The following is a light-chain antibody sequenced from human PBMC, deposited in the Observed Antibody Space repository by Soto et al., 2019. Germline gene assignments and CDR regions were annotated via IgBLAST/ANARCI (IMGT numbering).Light chain of an antibody. Sequence: NFMLTQPHSVSESPGKTVIISCTRSSGAIASNSVQWYQQRPGSAPSTVIYEDNQRPSGVPDRFSGSTDRSSNSASLTISGLQTEDEADYYCQSYDSNTVVFGGGTKVTVL. CDR2: EDN. CDR1: SGAIASNS. CDR3: QSYDSNTVV. J-gene: IGLJ2*01. V-gene: IGLV6-57*04.